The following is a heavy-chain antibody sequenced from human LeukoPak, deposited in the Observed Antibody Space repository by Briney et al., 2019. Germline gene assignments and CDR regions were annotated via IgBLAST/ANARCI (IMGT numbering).Heavy chain of an antibody. CDR2: ISAYNSNT. V-gene: IGHV1-18*01. D-gene: IGHD3-10*01. Sequence: ASVKVSCKASGYTFTIYGITWVRQAPGQGLEWMGWISAYNSNTKYAQKFQGRVTMTTDTSTSTAYMELRSLGSDDTAVYYCARDTYYYGSGSYYNPDYWGQGTLVTVSS. CDR1: GYTFTIYG. CDR3: ARDTYYYGSGSYYNPDY. J-gene: IGHJ4*02.